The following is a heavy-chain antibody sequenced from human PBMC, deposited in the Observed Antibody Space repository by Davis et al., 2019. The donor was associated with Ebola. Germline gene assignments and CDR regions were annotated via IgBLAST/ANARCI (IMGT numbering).Heavy chain of an antibody. CDR2: IKQDGSEK. CDR3: AKGGMVRGVIGYYYYGMDV. J-gene: IGHJ6*02. V-gene: IGHV3-7*03. D-gene: IGHD3-10*01. CDR1: GFTFSSYW. Sequence: GESLKISCAASGFTFSSYWMSWVRQAPGKGLEWVANIKQDGSEKYYVDSVKGRFTISRDNAKNSLYLQMNSLRAEDTALYYCAKGGMVRGVIGYYYYGMDVWGQGTTVTASS.